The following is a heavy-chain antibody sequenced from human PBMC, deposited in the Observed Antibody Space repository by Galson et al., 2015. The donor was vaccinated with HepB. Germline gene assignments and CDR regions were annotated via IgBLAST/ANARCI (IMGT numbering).Heavy chain of an antibody. CDR1: RFTFSRYW. J-gene: IGHJ4*02. D-gene: IGHD6-13*01. V-gene: IGHV3-7*03. CDR2: IKEDGSEK. Sequence: SLRLSCAASRFTFSRYWMSWVRQAPGKGLEWVANIKEDGSEKYYVDSMKGRFTISRDNAKNSLYLQMNSLRAEDTAIYYCARDRGWAAAHEYWGQGTLVTVSS. CDR3: ARDRGWAAAHEY.